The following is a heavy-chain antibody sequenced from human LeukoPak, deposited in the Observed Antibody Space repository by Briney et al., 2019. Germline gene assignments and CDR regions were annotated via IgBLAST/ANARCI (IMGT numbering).Heavy chain of an antibody. J-gene: IGHJ4*02. CDR1: GGSINIFY. CDR2: ISDSAST. V-gene: IGHV4-59*01. CDR3: ARGTSKTFDY. Sequence: PSETLSITCTVSGGSINIFYWNWIRQPPGNGLEWIGSISDSASTNYNPSLESRVIISVDTSKNRFSLKLNSVTPADTAVYFCARGTSKTFDYWGQGTLVTVSS.